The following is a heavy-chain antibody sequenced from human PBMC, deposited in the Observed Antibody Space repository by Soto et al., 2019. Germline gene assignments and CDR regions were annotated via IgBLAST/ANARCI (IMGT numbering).Heavy chain of an antibody. CDR2: IFDDGSNN. CDR3: ARWIGTFNFDC. CDR1: GFTFSNYG. D-gene: IGHD3-10*01. J-gene: IGHJ4*02. Sequence: QVELKESGGGVVQPGRSLTLSCASSGFTFSNYGMHWVRQSPGKGLEWVAAIFDDGSNNQYADSVKGRFSISRDDSTVTLFLKMNNLRDEDTAVYYCARWIGTFNFDCCGQGTMVPVSS. V-gene: IGHV3-33*01.